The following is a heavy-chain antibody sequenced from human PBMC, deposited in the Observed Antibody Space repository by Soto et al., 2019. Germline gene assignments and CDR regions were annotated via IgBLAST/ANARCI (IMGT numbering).Heavy chain of an antibody. J-gene: IGHJ6*02. CDR2: INPNSGGT. Sequence: ASVKVSCKASGYTFTGYYMHWVRQAPGQGLEWMGWINPNSGGTNYAQKFQGRVTMTRDTSISTAYMELSRLRSDDTAVYYCARGQDIVVVVAARVGGMDVWGQGTTVTVYS. CDR1: GYTFTGYY. CDR3: ARGQDIVVVVAARVGGMDV. D-gene: IGHD2-15*01. V-gene: IGHV1-2*02.